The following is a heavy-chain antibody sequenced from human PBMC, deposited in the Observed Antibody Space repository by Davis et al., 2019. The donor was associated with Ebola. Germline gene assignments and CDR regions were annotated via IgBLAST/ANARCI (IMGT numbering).Heavy chain of an antibody. Sequence: PGGSLRLSCAASGFTFSSYGMHWVRQAPGKGLEWVAVTSYDGSNKYYADSVKGRFTISRDNSKNTLYLQMNSLRAEDTAVYYCAKSSGRHYYYGMDVWGQGTTVTVSS. CDR1: GFTFSSYG. CDR2: TSYDGSNK. J-gene: IGHJ6*02. D-gene: IGHD3-3*01. V-gene: IGHV3-30*18. CDR3: AKSSGRHYYYGMDV.